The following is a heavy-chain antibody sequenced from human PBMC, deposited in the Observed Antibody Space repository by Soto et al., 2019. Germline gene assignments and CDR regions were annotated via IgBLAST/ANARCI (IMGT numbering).Heavy chain of an antibody. V-gene: IGHV3-7*01. CDR3: ARDVGYCISPSCYPRTWNGMDV. J-gene: IGHJ6*02. CDR2: IKQDGGAK. D-gene: IGHD2-2*01. Sequence: SLRLSCAASGFTFSSYWMSWVRQAPGKGLEWVANIKQDGGAKYYVDSVKGRFTISRDNAKNSLYLQMNSLRAEDTAVYYCARDVGYCISPSCYPRTWNGMDVWGQGTTVTVSS. CDR1: GFTFSSYW.